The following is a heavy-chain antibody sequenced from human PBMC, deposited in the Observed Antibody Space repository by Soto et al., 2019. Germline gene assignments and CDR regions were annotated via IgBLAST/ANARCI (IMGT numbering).Heavy chain of an antibody. CDR1: GGSISSGDYY. D-gene: IGHD4-4*01. Sequence: QVQLQESGPGLVKPSQTLSLTCTVSGGSISSGDYYWRWIRQPPGKGLEWIGYIYYSGSTYYNPSLTSRVTISVDTSKNQFSLKLSSVTAADTAVYYCARDRSLMTTLFDYWGQGTLVTVSS. CDR2: IYYSGST. V-gene: IGHV4-30-4*01. CDR3: ARDRSLMTTLFDY. J-gene: IGHJ4*02.